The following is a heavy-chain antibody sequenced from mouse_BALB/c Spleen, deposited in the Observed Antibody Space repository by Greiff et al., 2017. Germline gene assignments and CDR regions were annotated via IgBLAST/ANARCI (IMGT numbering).Heavy chain of an antibody. CDR1: GFSLTSYG. V-gene: IGHV2-9*02. CDR3: ARDPGYGNYVNYAMDY. D-gene: IGHD2-10*02. CDR2: IWAGGST. Sequence: QVQLQQSGPGLVAPSQSLSITCTVSGFSLTSYGVHWVRQPPGKGLEWLGVIWAGGSTNYNSALMSRLSISKDNSKSQVFLKMNSLQTDDTAMYYCARDPGYGNYVNYAMDYWGQGTSVTVSS. J-gene: IGHJ4*01.